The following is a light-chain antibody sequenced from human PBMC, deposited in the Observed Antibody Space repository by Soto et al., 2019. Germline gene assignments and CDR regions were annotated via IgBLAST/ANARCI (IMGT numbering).Light chain of an antibody. V-gene: IGKV3-20*01. CDR2: GAS. J-gene: IGKJ4*02. CDR1: QSVSNNY. CDR3: APYGSAGT. Sequence: TQSPGNPSLSTEQRANLSCRASQSVSNNYLAWYQQKPGQAPRILIYGASNRATGIPDRFIGRGSGTDFILLMCRQAPEDVVVYYCAPYGSAGTFGGGTKVDIK.